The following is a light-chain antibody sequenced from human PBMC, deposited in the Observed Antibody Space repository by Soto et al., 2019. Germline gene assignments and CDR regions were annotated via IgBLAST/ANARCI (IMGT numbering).Light chain of an antibody. CDR3: QQTFSTPWK. Sequence: DIQMTQSPSSLSASVGDRVTVTCRASQSINRDLNWYQQKPGKAPKLLIYAASSLQTGVPSRFTGSGSGTDFTLTISNLQPEDFATYYCQQTFSTPWKFGQGTKVE. V-gene: IGKV1-39*01. CDR2: AAS. CDR1: QSINRD. J-gene: IGKJ1*01.